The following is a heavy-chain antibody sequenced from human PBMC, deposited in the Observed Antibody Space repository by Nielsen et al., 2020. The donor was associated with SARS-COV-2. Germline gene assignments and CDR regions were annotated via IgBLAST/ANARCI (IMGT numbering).Heavy chain of an antibody. V-gene: IGHV1-2*02. J-gene: IGHJ5*02. Sequence: ASVKVSCKASGGTFSSYAISWVRQAPGQGLEWMGWINPNSGGTNYAQKFQGRVTMTRDTSISTAYMELSRLRSDDTAVYYCARDPVIAAAALDPWGQGTLVTVSS. D-gene: IGHD6-13*01. CDR1: GGTFSSYA. CDR3: ARDPVIAAAALDP. CDR2: INPNSGGT.